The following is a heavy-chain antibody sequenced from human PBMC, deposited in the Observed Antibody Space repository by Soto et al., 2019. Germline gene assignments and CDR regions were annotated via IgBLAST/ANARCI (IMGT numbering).Heavy chain of an antibody. CDR1: GSTFSRYA. J-gene: IGHJ6*02. Sequence: SVEVSCKASGSTFSRYAISRVRQAPGQGLEWMGGIIPIFGTANYAQKFQGRVTITADESTSTAHMELSSLRSEDTAVYYCARGYYYDSSGYSVGTDYYYYGMDVWGQGTSVTVSS. CDR2: IIPIFGTA. V-gene: IGHV1-69*13. CDR3: ARGYYYDSSGYSVGTDYYYYGMDV. D-gene: IGHD3-22*01.